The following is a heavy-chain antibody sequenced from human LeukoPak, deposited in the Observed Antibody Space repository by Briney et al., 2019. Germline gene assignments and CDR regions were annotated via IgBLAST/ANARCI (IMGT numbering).Heavy chain of an antibody. CDR2: IYSGGST. V-gene: IGHV3-53*01. CDR3: ARGSSGWYSSYFDY. J-gene: IGHJ4*02. CDR1: GFTVSSIY. D-gene: IGHD6-19*01. Sequence: PGGSVRLSCAASGFTVSSIYMSWVRHAPERGLEWVSVIYSGGSTYYADSVKGRFTISRDNSKNTLYLQMNSLRAEDTAVYYCARGSSGWYSSYFDYWGQGTLVTISS.